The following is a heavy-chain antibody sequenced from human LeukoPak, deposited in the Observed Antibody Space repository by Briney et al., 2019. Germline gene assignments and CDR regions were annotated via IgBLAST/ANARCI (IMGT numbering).Heavy chain of an antibody. V-gene: IGHV4-31*03. J-gene: IGHJ4*02. CDR2: IYKTRST. Sequence: SETLSLTCTVSGDSITRGGYYWTWIRQRPGTGLEWIGYIYKTRSTYYNPSLKSRVTMSVDTSRNQFSLKLSSVTAADTAVYYCARDVLRWGQGTLVTVSS. CDR3: ARDVLR. CDR1: GDSITRGGYY.